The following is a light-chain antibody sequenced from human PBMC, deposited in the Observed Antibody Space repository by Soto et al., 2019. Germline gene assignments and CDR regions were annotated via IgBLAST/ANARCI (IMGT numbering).Light chain of an antibody. CDR1: QSISTY. CDR3: QQSYMDPIT. CDR2: DAS. Sequence: DIQITQSPSSLSASVGNRVTITCRASQSISTYLNWYQKKPGKAPNLLIYDASRLQSGVSSRFSGSGGGTDFTLSISSVQPEDFATYFCQQSYMDPITFGQGTRLEI. V-gene: IGKV1-39*01. J-gene: IGKJ5*01.